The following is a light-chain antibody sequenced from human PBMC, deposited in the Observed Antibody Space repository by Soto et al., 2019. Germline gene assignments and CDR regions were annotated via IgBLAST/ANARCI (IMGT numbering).Light chain of an antibody. CDR3: KQYDRSPRT. V-gene: IGKV3-20*01. Sequence: EIVMTQSPATLSVSPGERATLSCRASQSVSSYLAWYQHKPGQAPRLLISGASNRATGIQDRFSGSGSGTDFTLTIRRLEPEDFAVYYCKQYDRSPRTFGQGTKVDIK. CDR2: GAS. CDR1: QSVSSY. J-gene: IGKJ1*01.